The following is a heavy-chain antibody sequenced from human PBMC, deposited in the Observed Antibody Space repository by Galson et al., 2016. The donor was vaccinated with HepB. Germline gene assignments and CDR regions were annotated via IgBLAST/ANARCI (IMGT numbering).Heavy chain of an antibody. Sequence: SLRLTCAASGFTFATYAMTWVRQAPGSGLEWISAVSPSGDTKYYIESVKGRFTISRDNSKDTVYLHVNSPRAEDTAVYYCAREDLVDAFGSRKYNTKYFDPWGQGTLVTVSS. CDR1: GFTFATYA. J-gene: IGHJ5*02. CDR3: AREDLVDAFGSRKYNTKYFDP. CDR2: VSPSGDTK. D-gene: IGHD1-1*01. V-gene: IGHV3-23*01.